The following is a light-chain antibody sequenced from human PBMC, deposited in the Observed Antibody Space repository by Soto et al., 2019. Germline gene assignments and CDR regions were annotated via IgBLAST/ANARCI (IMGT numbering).Light chain of an antibody. CDR1: QSVKSSY. CDR2: GTS. J-gene: IGKJ1*01. CDR3: QQYNNWPPAWT. Sequence: EIVLAQSPGTLSLSPGERATLPCRASQSVKSSYLAWYQHKPGQAPXXLXYGTSSRATGIPDRFSGSGSGTQFTLTISSLQSEDFTGYYCQQYNNWPPAWTFGQGTKVDIK. V-gene: IGKV3-20*01.